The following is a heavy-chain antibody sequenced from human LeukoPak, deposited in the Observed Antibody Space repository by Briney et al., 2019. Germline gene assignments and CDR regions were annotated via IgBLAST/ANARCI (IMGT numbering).Heavy chain of an antibody. J-gene: IGHJ4*02. CDR2: ISYDGSNK. V-gene: IGHV3-30*18. Sequence: GGSLRLSCAASGFTFSSYGMHWVRQAPGKGLKWVAVISYDGSNKYYADSVKGRFTISRDNSKNTLYLQMNSLRAEDTAVYYCAKDEADYWGQGTLVTVSS. CDR1: GFTFSSYG. CDR3: AKDEADY.